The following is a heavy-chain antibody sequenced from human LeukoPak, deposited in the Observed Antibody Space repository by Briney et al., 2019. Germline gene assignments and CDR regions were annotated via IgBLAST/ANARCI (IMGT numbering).Heavy chain of an antibody. CDR2: IYPGDSDT. CDR3: ARLWGYSYGLGYGDP. CDR1: GYSFTSYW. J-gene: IGHJ5*02. V-gene: IGHV5-51*01. D-gene: IGHD5-18*01. Sequence: GESLKISCKGSGYSFTSYWIGWVRQMPGKGLEWMGIIYPGDSDTRYSPSFQGQVTISADKSISPAYLQWSSLKASDTAMYYWARLWGYSYGLGYGDPWGQGTLVTVSS.